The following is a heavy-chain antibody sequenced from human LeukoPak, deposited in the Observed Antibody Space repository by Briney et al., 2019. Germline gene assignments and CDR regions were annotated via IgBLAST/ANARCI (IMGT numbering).Heavy chain of an antibody. V-gene: IGHV1-8*01. CDR2: MNPNSGNT. Sequence: ASVEVSCKASGYTFTSYDINWVRQATGQGLEWMGWMNPNSGNTGYAQKFQGRVTMTRNTSISTAYMELSSLRSEDTAVYYCARGRIAVAETFDYWGQGTLVTVSS. CDR3: ARGRIAVAETFDY. J-gene: IGHJ4*02. CDR1: GYTFTSYD. D-gene: IGHD6-19*01.